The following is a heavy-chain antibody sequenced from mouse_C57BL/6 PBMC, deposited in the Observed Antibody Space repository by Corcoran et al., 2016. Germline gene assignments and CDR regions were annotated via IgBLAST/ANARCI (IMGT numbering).Heavy chain of an antibody. V-gene: IGHV9-3*01. Sequence: QIQLVQSGPELKKPGETVKISCKASGYTFTTYGMSWVKQAPGKGLKWMGWINTHSGVPTYADDFKGRFAFSLETSASTAYLQINNLKNEDTATYFCARYDYSSFAYWGQGTLVTVSA. J-gene: IGHJ3*01. CDR2: INTHSGVP. CDR3: ARYDYSSFAY. CDR1: GYTFTTYG. D-gene: IGHD1-1*01.